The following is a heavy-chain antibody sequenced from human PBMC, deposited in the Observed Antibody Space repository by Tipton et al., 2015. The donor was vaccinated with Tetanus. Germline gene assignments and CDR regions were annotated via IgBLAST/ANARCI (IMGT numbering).Heavy chain of an antibody. Sequence: SLRLSCAASGFTFSSYAMSWVRQAPGKGLEWVSAISGSGGSTYYADPVKGRFTISRDNSKNTLYLQMNSLRAEDTAVYYCAIDSSGWYDRLFYWGQGTLVTVSS. CDR3: AIDSSGWYDRLFY. V-gene: IGHV3-23*01. D-gene: IGHD6-19*01. CDR2: ISGSGGST. J-gene: IGHJ4*02. CDR1: GFTFSSYA.